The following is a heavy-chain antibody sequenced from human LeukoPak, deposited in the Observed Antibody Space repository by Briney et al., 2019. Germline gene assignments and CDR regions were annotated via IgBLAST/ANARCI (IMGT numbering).Heavy chain of an antibody. CDR2: INSGGTTT. CDR1: GFTFSSSS. J-gene: IGHJ4*02. V-gene: IGHV3-21*06. CDR3: LRGDSRDF. Sequence: GGSLRLSCAASGFTFSSSSMSWVRQAPGKGLEWVASINSGGTTTHYADSVKGRFTISRDNAQNVLYLQMNGLRADDAAVYYCLRGDSRDFWGQGTLVTVSS. D-gene: IGHD3-22*01.